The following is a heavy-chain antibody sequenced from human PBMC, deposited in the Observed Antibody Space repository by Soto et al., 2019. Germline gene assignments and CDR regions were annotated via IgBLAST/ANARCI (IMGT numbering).Heavy chain of an antibody. V-gene: IGHV1-69*18. D-gene: IGHD6-6*01. CDR1: GGTFNTYS. Sequence: QVQLVQSGAEVKQPGSSVKDSCKASGGTFNTYSFGWLRQAPGQGLQWMGSIIPFIGAPNYAQNFQDRVTITADESTTTAYMELSGLKSEDTAVYFCARGGDSSSLRAFYSYGFDVWGQGTSVTVSS. J-gene: IGHJ6*02. CDR2: IIPFIGAP. CDR3: ARGGDSSSLRAFYSYGFDV.